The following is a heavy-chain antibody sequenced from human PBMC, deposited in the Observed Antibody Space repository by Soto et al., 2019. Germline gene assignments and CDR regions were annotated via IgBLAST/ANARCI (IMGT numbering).Heavy chain of an antibody. J-gene: IGHJ4*02. D-gene: IGHD3-10*01. V-gene: IGHV3-74*01. CDR3: ARGMFVSGTGNDY. Sequence: EVQLVESGGGLVQPGGSLRLSCAASGFTFSGSWMHWVRQAPGKGLVWVSRINGDGSGTSYADFVKGRFTISRDDAKNPRFLQMNGLGAEDTAVYYGARGMFVSGTGNDYWGQGTVVTVSS. CDR1: GFTFSGSW. CDR2: INGDGSGT.